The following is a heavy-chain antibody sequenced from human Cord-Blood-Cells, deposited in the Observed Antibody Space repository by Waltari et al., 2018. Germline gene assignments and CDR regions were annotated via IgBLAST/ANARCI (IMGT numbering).Heavy chain of an antibody. D-gene: IGHD4-17*01. J-gene: IGHJ5*02. CDR3: ARGTVTTSWFDP. CDR1: GGSFSGYY. Sequence: QVQLQQWGAGLLKPSETLSLTCAVYGGSFSGYYWSWIRQPPGQGLEWIGEINHSGSTNYNPSLKSRVTISVDTSKNQFSLKLSSVTAADTAVYYCARGTVTTSWFDPWGQGTLVTVSS. CDR2: INHSGST. V-gene: IGHV4-34*01.